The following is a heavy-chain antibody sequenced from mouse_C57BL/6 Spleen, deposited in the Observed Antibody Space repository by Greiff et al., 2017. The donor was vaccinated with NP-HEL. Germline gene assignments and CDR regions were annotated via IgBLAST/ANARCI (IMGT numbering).Heavy chain of an antibody. V-gene: IGHV2-2*01. D-gene: IGHD2-3*01. CDR2: IWSGGST. CDR3: ARMAWLLPAMDY. CDR1: GFSLTSYG. J-gene: IGHJ4*01. Sequence: VQLQQSGPGLVQPSQSLSITCTVSGFSLTSYGVHWVRQSPGKGLEWLGVIWSGGSTDYNAAFISRLSISKDNSKSQVFFKMNSLQADDTAIYYCARMAWLLPAMDYWGQGTSVTVSS.